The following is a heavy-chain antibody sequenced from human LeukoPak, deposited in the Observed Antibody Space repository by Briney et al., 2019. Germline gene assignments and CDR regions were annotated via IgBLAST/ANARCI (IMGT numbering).Heavy chain of an antibody. V-gene: IGHV3-53*01. J-gene: IGHJ4*02. Sequence: GGTLRLSCAASGLTVSSNYMSWVRQAPGKGLEWVSVIYSGGSTYYADSVKGRFTISRDNSKNTLYLQMNSLRAEDTAVYYCARDRGYRSGEDYWGQRTLVTVFS. CDR3: ARDRGYRSGEDY. D-gene: IGHD6-19*01. CDR2: IYSGGST. CDR1: GLTVSSNY.